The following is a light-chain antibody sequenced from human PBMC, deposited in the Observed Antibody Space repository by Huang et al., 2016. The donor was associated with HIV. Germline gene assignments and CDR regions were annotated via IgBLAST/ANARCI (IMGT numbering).Light chain of an antibody. Sequence: EIVLTQSQATLSLSPGERATLSCRARPSVSSYLAWHQQKHGQAPMLLIYDASNRATGIPARFSGSGSGTDFTLTISSLEPEDFAVYYCQQRSNWPRTFGQGTRVEVK. CDR1: PSVSSY. V-gene: IGKV3-11*01. J-gene: IGKJ1*01. CDR2: DAS. CDR3: QQRSNWPRT.